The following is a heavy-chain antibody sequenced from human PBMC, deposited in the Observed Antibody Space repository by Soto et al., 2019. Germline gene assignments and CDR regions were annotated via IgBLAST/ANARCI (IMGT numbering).Heavy chain of an antibody. Sequence: SETLSLTCTVSGGSISSYYWSWIRQPPGKGLEWIGYIYYSGSTNYNPSLKSRVTISVDTSKNQFSLKLSSVTAADTAVYYCARDSRNSLGYYYYYMDVWGNGTTVTVSS. D-gene: IGHD2-21*01. CDR3: ARDSRNSLGYYYYYMDV. CDR1: GGSISSYY. CDR2: IYYSGST. V-gene: IGHV4-59*01. J-gene: IGHJ6*03.